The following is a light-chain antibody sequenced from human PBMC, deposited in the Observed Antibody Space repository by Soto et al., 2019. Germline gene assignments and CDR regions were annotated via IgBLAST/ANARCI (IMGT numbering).Light chain of an antibody. CDR2: RAS. CDR1: QSISTW. CDR3: QQYNSYSPIT. J-gene: IGKJ5*01. V-gene: IGKV1-5*03. Sequence: DIQMTQSPSTLSASVGDRVTITCRASQSISTWLAWYQQKPGKAPKLLIYRASSLKSGVPSRFSGGRSGTEFTLTISSLQPDDFATYYCQQYNSYSPITFGQGTRLEIK.